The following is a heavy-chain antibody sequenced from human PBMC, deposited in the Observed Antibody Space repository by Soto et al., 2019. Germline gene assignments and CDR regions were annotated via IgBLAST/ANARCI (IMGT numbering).Heavy chain of an antibody. Sequence: QVQLVQSGAEVKKPGSSVNVSCKASGGTFSSYAISWVRQAPGQGLEWMGGIIPIFGTANHAQKFQGRVTIIADESTSTVYMELSSLRSDDTAIYYCARGWGYDSTDYYYAYWGQGTLVIVSS. CDR2: IIPIFGTA. D-gene: IGHD3-22*01. CDR3: ARGWGYDSTDYYYAY. J-gene: IGHJ4*02. V-gene: IGHV1-69*01. CDR1: GGTFSSYA.